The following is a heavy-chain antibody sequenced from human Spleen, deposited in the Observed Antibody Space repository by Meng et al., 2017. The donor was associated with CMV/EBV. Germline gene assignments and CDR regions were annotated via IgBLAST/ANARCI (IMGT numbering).Heavy chain of an antibody. CDR3: ARIKGNDFWSGSHYYYGMDV. CDR1: GYTFTSYY. J-gene: IGHJ6*02. Sequence: ASVKVSCKASGYTFTSYYMHWVRQATGQGLEWMGWMNPNSGNTGYAQKFQGRVTITRNTSISTAYMELSSLRSEDTAVYYCARIKGNDFWSGSHYYYGMDVWGQGTTVTVSS. CDR2: MNPNSGNT. D-gene: IGHD3-3*01. V-gene: IGHV1-8*03.